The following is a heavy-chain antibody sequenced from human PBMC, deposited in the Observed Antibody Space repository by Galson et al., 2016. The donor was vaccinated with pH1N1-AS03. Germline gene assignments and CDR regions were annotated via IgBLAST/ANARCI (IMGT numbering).Heavy chain of an antibody. J-gene: IGHJ4*02. D-gene: IGHD6-13*01. CDR3: ATNIEQRYTSKWYKFDH. Sequence: SLRLSCAASGFTFSSYSVNWVRQAPGKGLEWVSSISSRSSDIYYADSAKSRFTISRDNARRSLYLQMNSLRAEDTAVYYCATNIEQRYTSKWYKFDHWGPGTLVTVSS. CDR2: ISSRSSDI. CDR1: GFTFSSYS. V-gene: IGHV3-21*01.